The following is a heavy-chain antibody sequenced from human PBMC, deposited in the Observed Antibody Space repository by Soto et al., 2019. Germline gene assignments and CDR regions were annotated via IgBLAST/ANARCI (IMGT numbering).Heavy chain of an antibody. D-gene: IGHD3-22*01. J-gene: IGHJ4*02. CDR2: ISGSGGST. CDR3: AKGTFTVVISPFDY. Sequence: EVQLLESGGGLVQPGGSLRLSCAASGFTFSSYAMSWVRQAPGKWLEWVSAISGSGGSTYYADSVKGRFTISRDNSKNTRELQMNSLRAEDTAVYYCAKGTFTVVISPFDYWGQGTLVTVSS. CDR1: GFTFSSYA. V-gene: IGHV3-23*01.